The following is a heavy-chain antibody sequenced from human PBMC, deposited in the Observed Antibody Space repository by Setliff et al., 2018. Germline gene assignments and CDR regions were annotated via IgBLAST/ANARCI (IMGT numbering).Heavy chain of an antibody. CDR2: ISAYNGNA. J-gene: IGHJ4*02. V-gene: IGHV1-18*01. D-gene: IGHD4-17*01. Sequence: GASVKVSCKASGYTFTSYGISWVRQAPGQGLEWMGWISAYNGNATFAQKFQGRVTITRDTSNSTDYMDLSRLNSDHTAVYYCAREVLSTVVAWDYWGQGTLVTVSS. CDR3: AREVLSTVVAWDY. CDR1: GYTFTSYG.